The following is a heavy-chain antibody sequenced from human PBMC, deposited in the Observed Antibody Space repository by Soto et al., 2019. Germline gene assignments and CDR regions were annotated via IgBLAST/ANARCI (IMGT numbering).Heavy chain of an antibody. V-gene: IGHV3-48*02. D-gene: IGHD3-22*01. CDR3: ARGNYYDRSGYRYYFDY. J-gene: IGHJ4*02. Sequence: DSVKGRFTISRDNAKNSLYPRMNSLRDEDTAVYYCARGNYYDRSGYRYYFDYWGQGTLVTVSS.